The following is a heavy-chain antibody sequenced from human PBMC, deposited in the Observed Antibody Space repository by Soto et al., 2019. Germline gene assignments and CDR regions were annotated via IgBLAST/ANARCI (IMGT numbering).Heavy chain of an antibody. J-gene: IGHJ4*02. CDR3: ARDLAAAAY. D-gene: IGHD6-13*01. Sequence: QVQLVQSEAEVKKPGASVKVSCKASGYIFTNYYIHWVRQAPGQGLEWMAIINPLPTSGSTNYAQKFQGRVTVTRDTSTSTVYLELSSLRSDDTAVYYCARDLAAAAYWGQGTLVTVSS. CDR2: INPLPTSGST. V-gene: IGHV1-46*01. CDR1: GYIFTNYY.